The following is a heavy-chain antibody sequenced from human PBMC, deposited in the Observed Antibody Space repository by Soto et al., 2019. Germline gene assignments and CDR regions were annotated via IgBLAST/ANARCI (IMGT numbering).Heavy chain of an antibody. V-gene: IGHV4-59*08. CDR2: IYYSGST. CDR1: GGSISSYY. CDR3: ARRLTGTTISHYYYYMDV. Sequence: SETLSLTCTVSGGSISSYYWSWIRQPPGKGLEWIGYIYYSGSTNYNPSLKSRVTISVDTSKNQLSLKLSSVTAADTAVYYCARRLTGTTISHYYYYMDVWGKGTTVTVSS. D-gene: IGHD1-7*01. J-gene: IGHJ6*03.